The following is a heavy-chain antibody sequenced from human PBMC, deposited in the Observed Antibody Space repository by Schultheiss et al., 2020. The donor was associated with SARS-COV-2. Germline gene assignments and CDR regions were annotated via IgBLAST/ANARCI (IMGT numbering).Heavy chain of an antibody. CDR1: GYSFPSYW. D-gene: IGHD2-15*01. Sequence: GESLKISCKGSGYSFPSYWIGWVRQVPGKGLEWMGIIYPGDSDTRYSPSFKGQVTISADKSISTAYLQWSSLKASDTAMYYCARGVVVVAATHYYYYGMDVWGQGTTVTVSS. CDR3: ARGVVVVAATHYYYYGMDV. CDR2: IYPGDSDT. V-gene: IGHV5-51*01. J-gene: IGHJ6*02.